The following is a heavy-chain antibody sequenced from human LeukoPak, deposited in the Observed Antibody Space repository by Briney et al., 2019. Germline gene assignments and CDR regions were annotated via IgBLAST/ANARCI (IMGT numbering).Heavy chain of an antibody. CDR3: ARLGDSYGFRGFDY. D-gene: IGHD5-18*01. V-gene: IGHV3-7*03. J-gene: IGHJ4*02. Sequence: GGSLRLSCAASEFTFSSYEMNWVRQAPGKGLEWVANINQDGSEKNYVDSVKGRFTISRDNAKNSLYLQMSSLRPEDTAVYYCARLGDSYGFRGFDYWGQGTLVTVSS. CDR2: INQDGSEK. CDR1: EFTFSSYE.